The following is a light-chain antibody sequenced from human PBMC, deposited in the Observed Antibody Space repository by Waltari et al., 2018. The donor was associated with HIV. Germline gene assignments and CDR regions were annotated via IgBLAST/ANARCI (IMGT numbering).Light chain of an antibody. V-gene: IGKV3-15*01. CDR3: QQYNNWPLT. J-gene: IGKJ4*01. CDR2: GAS. Sequence: EIVMTQSPATLSVAPGERATLSCRASQSVSSKLAWYQQKPGQAPRLLIYGASTRATGIPARFSGGGYGTEFTLTISSLQSEDFAVYYCQQYNNWPLTFGGGTRVEI. CDR1: QSVSSK.